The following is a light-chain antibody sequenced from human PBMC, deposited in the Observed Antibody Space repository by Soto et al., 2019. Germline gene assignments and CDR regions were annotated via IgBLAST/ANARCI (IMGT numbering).Light chain of an antibody. V-gene: IGKV3-11*01. CDR3: QQRRNWPMYT. CDR2: DAS. CDR1: QSVSSY. Sequence: EIVLTQSPATLSLSPGERATLSCRASQSVSSYLAWYQQKPGQAPRLLIYDASNRATGIPARFSGSGSGTDITLTISSLEPEDFAVYYCQQRRNWPMYTFGQGTKLEIK. J-gene: IGKJ2*01.